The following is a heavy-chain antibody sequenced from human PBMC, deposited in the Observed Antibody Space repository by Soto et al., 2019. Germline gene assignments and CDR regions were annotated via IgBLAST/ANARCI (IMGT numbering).Heavy chain of an antibody. CDR3: ARAAIHGSSWYFWCDP. V-gene: IGHV1-69*01. Sequence: QVQLVQSGSEVKMPGSSVKVSCKTSGVTFSRHAINWVRQAPGQGLEWMGGIIPLFGTTNYAQKFKGRVTISADESTSTAYMELSSLTYEAAAVYYCARAAIHGSSWYFWCDPWGQGTLVPVSS. CDR1: GVTFSRHA. D-gene: IGHD6-13*01. J-gene: IGHJ5*02. CDR2: IIPLFGTT.